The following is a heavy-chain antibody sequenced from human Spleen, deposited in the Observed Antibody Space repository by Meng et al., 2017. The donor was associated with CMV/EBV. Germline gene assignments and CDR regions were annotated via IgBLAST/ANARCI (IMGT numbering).Heavy chain of an antibody. CDR3: ARQLDTRTWDNWFDP. Sequence: KVSCKGSGYSFSNYRIGWVRQMPGKGLEWMGTIYPGDSDTTYSPSFQGQVTISADKSITTAYLQWRSLKASDTAMYYCARQLDTRTWDNWFDPWGQGTLVTVS. D-gene: IGHD2-2*01. CDR2: IYPGDSDT. CDR1: GYSFSNYR. J-gene: IGHJ5*02. V-gene: IGHV5-51*01.